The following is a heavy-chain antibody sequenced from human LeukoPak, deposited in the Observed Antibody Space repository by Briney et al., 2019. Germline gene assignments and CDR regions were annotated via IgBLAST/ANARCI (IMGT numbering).Heavy chain of an antibody. V-gene: IGHV3-11*04. Sequence: GGSLRLSCAASGFTFSDYYMSWIRQAPGKGLEWVSYISSDGSTKYYADSVKGRFTISRDASKNTLYLQMNSLRAEDTAVYYCAKGRYYDSSGYPIDYWGQGTLVTVSS. CDR1: GFTFSDYY. CDR3: AKGRYYDSSGYPIDY. D-gene: IGHD3-22*01. CDR2: ISSDGSTK. J-gene: IGHJ4*02.